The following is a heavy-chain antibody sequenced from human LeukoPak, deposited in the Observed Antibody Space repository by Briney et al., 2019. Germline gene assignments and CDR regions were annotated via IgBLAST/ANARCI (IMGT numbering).Heavy chain of an antibody. CDR1: GFTFSSYA. J-gene: IGHJ4*02. CDR2: ISGSGGST. V-gene: IGHV3-23*01. D-gene: IGHD2-2*01. Sequence: GGSLRLSCAASGFTFSSYAMSWVRRAPGKGLEWVSAISGSGGSTYYADSVKGRFTISRDNSKNTLYLQMNSLRAEDTAVYYCAKGRGLGVVVPAAPHDYWGQGTLVTVSS. CDR3: AKGRGLGVVVPAAPHDY.